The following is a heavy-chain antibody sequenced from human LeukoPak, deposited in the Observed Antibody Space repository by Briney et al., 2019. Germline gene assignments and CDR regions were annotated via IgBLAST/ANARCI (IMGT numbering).Heavy chain of an antibody. D-gene: IGHD3-22*01. CDR1: GFTFSSYC. V-gene: IGHV3-7*01. Sequence: GGSLRLSCAASGFTFSSYCMSWVRQAPGKGLEWVANINPDGTKTSYADFVEGRFSISRDNAKNLLYLQMRSLRAGDTAVYYCANSPMILDGHYWGHGTLVTVSS. CDR3: ANSPMILDGHY. CDR2: INPDGTKT. J-gene: IGHJ4*01.